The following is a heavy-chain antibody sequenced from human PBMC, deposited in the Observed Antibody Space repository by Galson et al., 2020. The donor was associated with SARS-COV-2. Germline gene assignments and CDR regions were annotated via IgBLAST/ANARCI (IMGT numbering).Heavy chain of an antibody. CDR3: ARETDDDSSSWYDY. J-gene: IGHJ4*02. CDR1: GFALSNSP. CDR2: IPYDGTTK. V-gene: IGHV3-30*04. Sequence: GGYLRLSCAASGFALSNSPMHWVRQPPRKGLEWVAIIPYDGTTKYKSDSVKGRFTISRDISKNILYLQMNRLRPEDTGVYYCARETDDDSSSWYDYWGQGTLVTVSP. D-gene: IGHD3-22*01.